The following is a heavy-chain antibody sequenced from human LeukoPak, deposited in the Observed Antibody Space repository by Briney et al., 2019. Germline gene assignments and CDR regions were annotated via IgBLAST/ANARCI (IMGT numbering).Heavy chain of an antibody. CDR3: ARGGIAARTIGY. CDR2: ISSSSSYI. J-gene: IGHJ4*02. Sequence: GGSLRLSCAASGFTFSSYSMNWVRQAPGKGLEWVSSISSSSSYIYYADSVKGRFTISRDSAKNSLYLQMNSLRAEDTAVYYCARGGIAARTIGYWGQGALVTVSS. D-gene: IGHD6-6*01. CDR1: GFTFSSYS. V-gene: IGHV3-21*01.